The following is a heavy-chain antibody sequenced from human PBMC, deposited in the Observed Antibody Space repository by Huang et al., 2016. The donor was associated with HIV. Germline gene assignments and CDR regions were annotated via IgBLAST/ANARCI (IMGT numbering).Heavy chain of an antibody. V-gene: IGHV1-2*02. D-gene: IGHD5-12*01. CDR1: GYTFADYF. CDR2: LIHKNGAT. Sequence: QVQLVQSGAEVKKPGASVKVACKPSGYTFADYFIHGVRQAPGQGLEWVAWLIHKNGATNYAQKFLGRVTVTGDTSINTAYMEFSGLTSDDTANYYCTRDGVAPDEEFDYWGQGTLIIVSS. J-gene: IGHJ4*02. CDR3: TRDGVAPDEEFDY.